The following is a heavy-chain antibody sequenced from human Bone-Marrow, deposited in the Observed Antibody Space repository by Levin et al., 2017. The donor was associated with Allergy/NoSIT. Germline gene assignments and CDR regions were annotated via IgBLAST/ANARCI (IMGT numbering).Heavy chain of an antibody. CDR3: ASGPFYVGPTFYHYSNLGV. D-gene: IGHD2/OR15-2a*01. CDR1: GGTFSSFA. CDR2: IIPMFGTA. Sequence: KISCKASGGTFSSFAVSWVRQTPGQGLEWMGAIIPMFGTANYAQKFQDRVTFTADKSTTTAHTAYMELTSLRSEDTAVHYCASGPFYVGPTFYHYSNLGVWGHGTTVPVSS. J-gene: IGHJ6*02. V-gene: IGHV1-69*06.